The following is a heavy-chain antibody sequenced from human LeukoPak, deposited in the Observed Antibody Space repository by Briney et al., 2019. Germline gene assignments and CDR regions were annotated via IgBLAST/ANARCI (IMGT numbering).Heavy chain of an antibody. CDR1: GFTFSGCE. Sequence: PGGSLRLSCVVSGFTFSGCEMNWVRQAPGKGLEWVSYISASGSSIYYADSVKGRFTISRDNAKNSLYLQMNSLRAEDTAVYYCAREFTTGPYWGQGTLVTVSS. D-gene: IGHD1-1*01. V-gene: IGHV3-48*03. J-gene: IGHJ4*02. CDR3: AREFTTGPY. CDR2: ISASGSSI.